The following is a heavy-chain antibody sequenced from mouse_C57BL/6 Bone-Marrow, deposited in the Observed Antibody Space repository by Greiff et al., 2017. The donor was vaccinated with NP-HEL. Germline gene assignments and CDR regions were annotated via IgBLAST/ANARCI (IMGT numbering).Heavy chain of an antibody. V-gene: IGHV5-9*01. CDR1: GFTFSSYT. CDR3: ARRGGPDYEDYYAMDY. J-gene: IGHJ4*01. Sequence: EVKLMESGGGLVKPGGSLKLSCAASGFTFSSYTMSWVRQTPEKRLEWVATISGGGGNTYYPDSVKGRFTISRDNAKNTLYLQMSSLRSEDTALYYCARRGGPDYEDYYAMDYWGQGTSVTVSS. D-gene: IGHD2-4*01. CDR2: ISGGGGNT.